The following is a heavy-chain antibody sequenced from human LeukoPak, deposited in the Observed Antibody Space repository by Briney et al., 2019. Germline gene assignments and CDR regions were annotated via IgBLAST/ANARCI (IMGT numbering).Heavy chain of an antibody. CDR1: GFTFSSYW. CDR3: AKATGYLL. D-gene: IGHD1-14*01. Sequence: GGSLRLSCGASGFTFSSYWMHWVRQAPGKGLEWVSTISNSDSSTYYADSVKGRFTISRDNSENTLYLQMNSLRAEDTAVYYCAKATGYLLWGQGTLVIVSS. CDR2: ISNSDSST. V-gene: IGHV3-23*01. J-gene: IGHJ4*02.